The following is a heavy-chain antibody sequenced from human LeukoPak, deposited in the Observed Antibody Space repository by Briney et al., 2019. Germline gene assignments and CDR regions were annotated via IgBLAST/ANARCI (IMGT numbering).Heavy chain of an antibody. V-gene: IGHV4-61*02. D-gene: IGHD3-16*01. CDR1: GGPISSDRFY. CDR3: ARVPDWTYVPDY. CDR2: IKSSNT. Sequence: SETLSLTCTVSGGPISSDRFYWTWVRQPAGKRPEWIGRIKSSNTNYNPSLKSRVNISVDMSTNQFSLKLSSLTAADTAVYYCARVPDWTYVPDYWGQGTLVTVSS. J-gene: IGHJ4*02.